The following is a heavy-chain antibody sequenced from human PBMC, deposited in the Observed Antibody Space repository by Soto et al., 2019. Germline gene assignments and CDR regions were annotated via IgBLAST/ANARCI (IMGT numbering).Heavy chain of an antibody. Sequence: SETLSLTCTVSGGSVSSNSYSWGWIRQSPGKGLEWIGTIYSSENTYYNPSLLSRVTISVDTSKNEFSLRLSSVTAADTAVYYCARLNGYCISTNCHCYYGMDVWGQGTTVT. V-gene: IGHV4-39*01. CDR1: GGSVSSNSYS. CDR2: IYSSENT. J-gene: IGHJ6*02. D-gene: IGHD2-2*03. CDR3: ARLNGYCISTNCHCYYGMDV.